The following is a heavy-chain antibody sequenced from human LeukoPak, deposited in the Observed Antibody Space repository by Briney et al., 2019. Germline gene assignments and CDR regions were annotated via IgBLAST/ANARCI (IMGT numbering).Heavy chain of an antibody. D-gene: IGHD3-22*01. CDR1: GGSISSGSYY. J-gene: IGHJ3*02. CDR3: ASYYDSSGFDI. Sequence: PSETLSLTCTVSGGSISSGSYYWSWIRQPAGKGLEWIGRIYTSGSTNYNPSLKSQVTISVDTSKNQFSLKLSSVTAADTAVYYGASYYDSSGFDIWGQGTMVTVSS. V-gene: IGHV4-61*02. CDR2: IYTSGST.